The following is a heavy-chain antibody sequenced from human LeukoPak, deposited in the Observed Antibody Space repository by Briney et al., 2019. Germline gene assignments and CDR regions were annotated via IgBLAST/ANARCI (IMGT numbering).Heavy chain of an antibody. J-gene: IGHJ4*02. Sequence: SETLSLTCTVSGGSISSSNYYWGWIRQPPGKGLEWIGSIYYSGSTYYNPSLKSRVTISVDTSKNQFSLKLSSVTAADTAVYYCARITTVTDLDYWGQGTLVTVPS. CDR1: GGSISSSNYY. CDR2: IYYSGST. CDR3: ARITTVTDLDY. D-gene: IGHD4-17*01. V-gene: IGHV4-39*01.